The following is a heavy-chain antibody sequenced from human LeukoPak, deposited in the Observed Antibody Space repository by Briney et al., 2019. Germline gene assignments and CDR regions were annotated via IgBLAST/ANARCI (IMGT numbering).Heavy chain of an antibody. CDR2: IRYDGSNK. D-gene: IGHD6-6*01. CDR3: AKDRAARPGYYYYMDV. Sequence: GGSLRLSCAASGFTFSSYGMHWVRQAPGKGLEWVAFIRYDGSNKYYADSVKGRFTISRDNSKNTLYLQMNSLRAEDTAVYYCAKDRAARPGYYYYMDVWGKGTTVTVSS. CDR1: GFTFSSYG. V-gene: IGHV3-30*02. J-gene: IGHJ6*03.